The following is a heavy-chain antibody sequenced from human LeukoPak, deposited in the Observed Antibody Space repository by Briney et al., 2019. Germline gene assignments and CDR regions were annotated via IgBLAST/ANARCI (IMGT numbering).Heavy chain of an antibody. Sequence: PGGSLRLSCAASGDCWMSWVRQAPGKGLEWVANIKQDGSEEYYVDSVKGRFTISRDNVKNSLYLQMNSLRAEDTAVYYCAGSSGWARYFDYWGQGTLVTVSS. CDR2: IKQDGSEE. D-gene: IGHD6-25*01. CDR1: GDCW. J-gene: IGHJ4*02. CDR3: AGSSGWARYFDY. V-gene: IGHV3-7*05.